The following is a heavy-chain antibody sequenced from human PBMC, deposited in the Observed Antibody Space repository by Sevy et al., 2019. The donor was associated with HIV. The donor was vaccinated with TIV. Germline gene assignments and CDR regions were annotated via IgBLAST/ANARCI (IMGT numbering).Heavy chain of an antibody. D-gene: IGHD3-16*01. J-gene: IGHJ3*02. V-gene: IGHV6-1*01. CDR1: GDSVSSNSAV. Sequence: SQTLSLTCAISGDSVSSNSAVWNWIRQSQSRGLEWLGRTYSRSKWYNDYTESVKSRITINPDTSKNQFSLQLNSVTPEDTAMYYCARKDDSVGSFDIWGQGTMVTVSS. CDR3: ARKDDSVGSFDI. CDR2: TYSRSKWYN.